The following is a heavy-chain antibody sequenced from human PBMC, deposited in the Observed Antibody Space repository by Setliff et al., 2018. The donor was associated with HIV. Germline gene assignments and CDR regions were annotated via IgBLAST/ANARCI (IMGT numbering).Heavy chain of an antibody. J-gene: IGHJ3*02. Sequence: PGGSLRLSCSGSGFTFNDAWVSWVRQAPGKGLEWVATMSGSTGDTYYADSVKGRFTISRDNSKNTLSLQMNSLRAEDTALYYCVKSLGEHGTLYGSDIWGQGTMVTVSS. CDR2: MSGSTGDT. V-gene: IGHV3-23*01. CDR3: VKSLGEHGTLYGSDI. CDR1: GFTFNDAW.